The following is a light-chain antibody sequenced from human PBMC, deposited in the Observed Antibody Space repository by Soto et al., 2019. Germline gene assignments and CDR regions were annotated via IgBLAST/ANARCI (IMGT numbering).Light chain of an antibody. Sequence: DIQMTQSPSSVSASVGDRVTITCRASQGISSWLVWYQQKPGKAPKLLIYAASSMPSGIPSRFSGSGSGTDLTLTMSSLQPEDFATYYCQQANSFPFTFGQGTKLKIK. CDR2: AAS. J-gene: IGKJ2*01. V-gene: IGKV1-12*01. CDR1: QGISSW. CDR3: QQANSFPFT.